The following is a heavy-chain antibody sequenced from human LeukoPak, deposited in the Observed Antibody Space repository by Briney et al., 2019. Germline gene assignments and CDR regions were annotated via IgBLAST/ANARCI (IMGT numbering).Heavy chain of an antibody. CDR2: ISSSSSYI. V-gene: IGHV3-21*04. J-gene: IGHJ4*02. Sequence: PGGSLRLSCAASGFTFKNYAMNWVRQAPGKGLEWVSSISSSSSYIYYADSVKGRFTISRDNAKNSLYLQMNSLRAEDTAVYYCSFSMVRGVIGTYYFDYWGQGTLVTVSS. D-gene: IGHD3-10*01. CDR1: GFTFKNYA. CDR3: SFSMVRGVIGTYYFDY.